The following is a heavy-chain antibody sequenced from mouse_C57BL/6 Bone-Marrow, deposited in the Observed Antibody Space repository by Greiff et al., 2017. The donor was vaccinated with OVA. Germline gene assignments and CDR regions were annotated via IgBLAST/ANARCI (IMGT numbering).Heavy chain of an antibody. CDR1: GYTFTSYD. J-gene: IGHJ3*01. CDR2: IYPGSGSI. V-gene: IGHV1-62-2*01. Sequence: VQLQQSGPELVKPGASVKLSCKASGYTFTSYDINWVKQRPGQGLEWIGWIYPGSGSIKYNEKFKDKATLTADKSSSTVYMELSRLTSEDSAVYFCARHGLTGPWFAYWGQGTLVTVSA. CDR3: ARHGLTGPWFAY. D-gene: IGHD4-1*01.